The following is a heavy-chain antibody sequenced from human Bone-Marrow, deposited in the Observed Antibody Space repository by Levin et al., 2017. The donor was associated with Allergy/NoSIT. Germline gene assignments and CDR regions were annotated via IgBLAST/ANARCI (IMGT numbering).Heavy chain of an antibody. CDR3: ARVDHYYTSGNLYNSFAP. D-gene: IGHD3-10*01. CDR2: VHYSGST. CDR1: GGSITRTTYY. J-gene: IGHJ5*02. Sequence: SQTLSLTCIVSGGSITRTTYYWTWVRQRPGEGLDWIGYVHYSGSTFYNRSLRSRLTISVDTSKNQFSLKLTSVTAADTAVYYCARVDHYYTSGNLYNSFAPWGQGTVVVVSS. V-gene: IGHV4-31*03.